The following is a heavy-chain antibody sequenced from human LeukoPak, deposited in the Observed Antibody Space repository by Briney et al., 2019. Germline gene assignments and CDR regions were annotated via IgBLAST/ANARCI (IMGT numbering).Heavy chain of an antibody. Sequence: SETLSLTCAVYGGSFSGYYWSWLRQPPGKGLEWIGEINHSGSTNYNPSLKSRVTISVDTSKNQFSLKLSSVTAADTAVYYCARGGGSGWYGRYWYFDLWGRGTLVTVSS. CDR2: INHSGST. CDR3: ARGGGSGWYGRYWYFDL. V-gene: IGHV4-34*01. CDR1: GGSFSGYY. D-gene: IGHD6-19*01. J-gene: IGHJ2*01.